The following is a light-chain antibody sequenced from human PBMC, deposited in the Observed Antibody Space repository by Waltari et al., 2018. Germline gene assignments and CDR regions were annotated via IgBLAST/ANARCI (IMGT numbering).Light chain of an antibody. Sequence: DIQMTQSPISLSASVGDRVTVTCRASQGINKELSWYQQKLGKAPTLLIYAASSLQTRVSSRFSGSGSGTDFTLIISSLQPEDVATYYCQQNYTTPWTFGQGTKVEIK. CDR1: QGINKE. V-gene: IGKV1-27*01. J-gene: IGKJ1*01. CDR3: QQNYTTPWT. CDR2: AAS.